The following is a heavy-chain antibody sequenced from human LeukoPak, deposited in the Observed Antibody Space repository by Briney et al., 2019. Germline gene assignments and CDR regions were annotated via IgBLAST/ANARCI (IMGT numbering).Heavy chain of an antibody. Sequence: GGSLRLSCAASGFTFNNYAMSWVRQAPGKGLEWVSAISGSDAGTYYADSVKGRFTISRDNSKNTLYLQMNSLRAEDTAVYYCAELGITMTGGVWGKGTTVTISS. J-gene: IGHJ6*04. CDR1: GFTFNNYA. CDR3: AELGITMTGGV. D-gene: IGHD3-10*02. CDR2: ISGSDAGT. V-gene: IGHV3-23*01.